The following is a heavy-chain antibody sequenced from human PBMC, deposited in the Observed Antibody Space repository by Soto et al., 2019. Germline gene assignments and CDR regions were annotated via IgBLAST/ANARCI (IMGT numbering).Heavy chain of an antibody. CDR3: ARRIVATETFHY. J-gene: IGHJ4*02. D-gene: IGHD5-12*01. Sequence: QVRLQESGPGLVKPSETLSLSCTVSGGSVIGYYWSWIRQPPGRGLEWIGFIYYAGSTKYNPSLNSRVTISVDTSKNQFSLTVTSVTAADTAVYNCARRIVATETFHYSGQGTLVTVSS. CDR2: IYYAGST. CDR1: GGSVIGYY. V-gene: IGHV4-59*08.